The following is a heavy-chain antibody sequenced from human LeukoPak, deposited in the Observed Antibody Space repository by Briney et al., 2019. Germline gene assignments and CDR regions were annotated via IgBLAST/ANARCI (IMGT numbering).Heavy chain of an antibody. J-gene: IGHJ4*02. V-gene: IGHV3-7*01. Sequence: GGSLRLSCAASGFTFSSYWMSWVRQAPGRGLEWVANIKQDGSEKYYVDSVKGRFTISKDNAKNSLYLQMNSLRAEDTAVYYCARVDYGGNSDYWGQGTLVTVSS. CDR3: ARVDYGGNSDY. CDR1: GFTFSSYW. D-gene: IGHD4-23*01. CDR2: IKQDGSEK.